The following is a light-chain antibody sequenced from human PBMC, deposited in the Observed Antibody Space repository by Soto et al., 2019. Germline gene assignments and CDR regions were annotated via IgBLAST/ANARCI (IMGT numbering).Light chain of an antibody. V-gene: IGLV2-8*01. CDR1: SSDVGGYDH. Sequence: QSVLTQPPSASGSPGQSVTISCAGTSSDVGGYDHVSWYQQHPGKAPKLKIYDVSKRPSGVPDRFSGSKSGNAASLTVSGLQSEDEADYYCSSFAGSNNVVFGGGTKLTVL. CDR2: DVS. CDR3: SSFAGSNNVV. J-gene: IGLJ3*02.